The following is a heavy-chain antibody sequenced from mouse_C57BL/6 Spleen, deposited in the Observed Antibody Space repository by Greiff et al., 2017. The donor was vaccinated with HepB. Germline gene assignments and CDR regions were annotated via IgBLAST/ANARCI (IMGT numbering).Heavy chain of an antibody. J-gene: IGHJ2*01. D-gene: IGHD1-1*01. Sequence: VQLQQSGAELVRPGASVKLSCTASGFNIKDDYMHWVKQRPEQGLEWIGWIDPENGDTEYASKFQGKATITADTSSNTAYLQLSSLTSEDTAVYYCTTSRRYSGSTLFDYWGQGTTLTVSS. CDR2: IDPENGDT. V-gene: IGHV14-4*01. CDR3: TTSRRYSGSTLFDY. CDR1: GFNIKDDY.